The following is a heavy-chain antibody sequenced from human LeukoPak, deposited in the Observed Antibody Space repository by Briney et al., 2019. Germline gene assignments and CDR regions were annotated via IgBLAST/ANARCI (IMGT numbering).Heavy chain of an antibody. CDR2: INQDGSEK. D-gene: IGHD3-22*01. J-gene: IGHJ4*02. V-gene: IGHV3-7*03. Sequence: GGSLRLSCAASGFTFSSYWMSWVRQAPGKGLEWVANINQDGSEKYYVDSVKGRFTISRDNAKNSLYLQMNSLRAEDTALYYCAKDMGPEPMIADYWGQGTLVTVSS. CDR1: GFTFSSYW. CDR3: AKDMGPEPMIADY.